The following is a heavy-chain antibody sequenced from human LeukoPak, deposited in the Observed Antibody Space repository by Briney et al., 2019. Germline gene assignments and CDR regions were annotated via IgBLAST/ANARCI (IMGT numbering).Heavy chain of an antibody. CDR3: TKAHGPQYSSTWLDFDY. V-gene: IGHV3-23*01. D-gene: IGHD6-13*01. CDR1: GFIFSDYY. CDR2: ISGSGGGT. J-gene: IGHJ4*02. Sequence: PGGSLRLSCAASGFIFSDYYMSWIRQAPGKGLEWVSAISGSGGGTYYADSVKGRFTISRDNSKNTLYLQMNSLRAEDTAVYYCTKAHGPQYSSTWLDFDYWGQGTLVTVSS.